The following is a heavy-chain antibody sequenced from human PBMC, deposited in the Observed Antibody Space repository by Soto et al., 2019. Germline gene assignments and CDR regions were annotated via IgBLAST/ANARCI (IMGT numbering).Heavy chain of an antibody. V-gene: IGHV4-39*01. Sequence: SETLSLTCTVSGCSISSSSYYWGWILQPPGKVLEWIGSIYYSGSTYYNPSLKSRVTISVDTSRNQFSLKLSSVTAADTAVYYCATSLIYSSSWYGNYYYYGMDVWGQGTTVTVSS. D-gene: IGHD6-13*01. J-gene: IGHJ6*02. CDR3: ATSLIYSSSWYGNYYYYGMDV. CDR1: GCSISSSSYY. CDR2: IYYSGST.